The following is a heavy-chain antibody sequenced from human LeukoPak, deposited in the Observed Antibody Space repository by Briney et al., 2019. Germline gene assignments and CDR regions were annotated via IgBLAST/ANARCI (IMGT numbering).Heavy chain of an antibody. Sequence: GGSLRISCAASGFSFNAYAVTWVRQAPGKGLEWVSSVSKTGRTTYYTDSVKGRFTISRDNSKNTLHLQMNRLRAEDTALYFCAKDHDNTDSYFYFDPWGLGTLVTVSS. V-gene: IGHV3-23*01. CDR3: AKDHDNTDSYFYFDP. CDR1: GFSFNAYA. D-gene: IGHD2-21*02. J-gene: IGHJ4*02. CDR2: VSKTGRTT.